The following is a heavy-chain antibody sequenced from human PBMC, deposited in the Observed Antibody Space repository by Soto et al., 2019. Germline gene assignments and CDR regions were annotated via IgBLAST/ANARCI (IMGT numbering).Heavy chain of an antibody. Sequence: QVQLVQSGGEVKKPGATVKVSCKASGYIVTSFGINWVRQAPGQGLEWVGCISEYGDSNYSEKLQDRVSLTTDKNTNTAYMELRSLGSDDTGVYYCARGGGAYDVWGQGTKITVSS. CDR2: ISEYGDS. CDR3: ARGGGAYDV. V-gene: IGHV1-18*01. J-gene: IGHJ3*01. CDR1: GYIVTSFG.